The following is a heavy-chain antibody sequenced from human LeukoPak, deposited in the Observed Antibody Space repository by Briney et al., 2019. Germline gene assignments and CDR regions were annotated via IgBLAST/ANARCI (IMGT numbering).Heavy chain of an antibody. CDR1: GFTFSDYY. CDR3: ASDSSSYFGP. Sequence: PGGSLRLSCAASGFTFSDYYMNWLRQAPGRGLEWVSYISNSGSAKYYADSVKGRFTISRDNAKNSVYLEMNSLRAEDTAVYYCASDSSSYFGPWGQGTLVTVSS. D-gene: IGHD3-22*01. J-gene: IGHJ5*02. CDR2: ISNSGSAK. V-gene: IGHV3-11*01.